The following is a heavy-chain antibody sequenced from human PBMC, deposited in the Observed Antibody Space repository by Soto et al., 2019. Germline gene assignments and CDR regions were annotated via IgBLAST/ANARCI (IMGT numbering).Heavy chain of an antibody. J-gene: IGHJ6*02. CDR3: ARAWKAMDFYYGMDV. CDR2: IYSGGST. D-gene: IGHD5-18*01. CDR1: GFTVSSNY. V-gene: IGHV3-53*01. Sequence: GGSLRLSCAASGFTVSSNYMSWVRQAPGKGLEWVSVIYSGGSTYYADSVKGRFTISRDNSKNTLYLQMNSLRAEDTAVYYCARAWKAMDFYYGMDVWGQGTTATVYS.